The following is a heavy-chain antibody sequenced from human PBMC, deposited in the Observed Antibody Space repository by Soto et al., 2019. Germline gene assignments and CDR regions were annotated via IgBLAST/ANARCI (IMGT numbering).Heavy chain of an antibody. CDR1: GYTFTGYY. CDR2: INPNSGGT. Sequence: QVQLVQSGAEVKKPGASVKVSCKASGYTFTGYYMHWVRQAPGQGLEWMGWINPNSGGTNYAQKFQGRVTMTRDTSISTAYMELSRLRSDDTAVYYCARRGPMVRGVGVHYGMDVWGQGTTVTVSS. V-gene: IGHV1-2*02. D-gene: IGHD3-10*01. CDR3: ARRGPMVRGVGVHYGMDV. J-gene: IGHJ6*02.